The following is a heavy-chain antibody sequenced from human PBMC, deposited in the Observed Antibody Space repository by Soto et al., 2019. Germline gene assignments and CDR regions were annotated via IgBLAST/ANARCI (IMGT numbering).Heavy chain of an antibody. CDR3: AKGQVELATILDY. J-gene: IGHJ4*02. CDR1: GFTFSSYA. V-gene: IGHV3-23*01. CDR2: ISGSGGST. Sequence: GWSLRDSWAASGFTFSSYAMSWVRQAPGKGLEWVSAISGSGGSTYYADSVKGRFTISRDNSKNTLYLQMNSLRAEDTAVYYCAKGQVELATILDYWVQGTMVTVS. D-gene: IGHD5-12*01.